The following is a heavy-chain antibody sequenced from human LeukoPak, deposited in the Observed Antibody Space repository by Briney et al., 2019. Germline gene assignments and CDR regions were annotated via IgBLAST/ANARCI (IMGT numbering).Heavy chain of an antibody. J-gene: IGHJ4*02. D-gene: IGHD3-22*01. CDR3: AKDLSSYYHDSRTPDY. Sequence: GGSLRLSCATSGFTFNNYNMNWVRQAPGRALEWVSSITSSGTYIFYADSVKGRFTISRDNAKNSLYLQMNSLRAEDTAVYYCAKDLSSYYHDSRTPDYWGQGTLVTVSS. CDR1: GFTFNNYN. CDR2: ITSSGTYI. V-gene: IGHV3-21*01.